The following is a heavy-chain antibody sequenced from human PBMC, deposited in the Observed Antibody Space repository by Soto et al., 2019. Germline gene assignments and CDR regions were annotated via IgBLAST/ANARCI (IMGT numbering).Heavy chain of an antibody. CDR2: IYHSGRT. CDR3: ARVPTP. V-gene: IGHV4-30-2*01. CDR1: GGSISSGGYS. Sequence: QLQLQESGSGLVKLSKTLSLTCAVSGGSISSGGYSWSWIRQPPGKGLEWIGYIYHSGRTFYNPSLKSRVTISLDRSKNQFSLKLSSVTAADTAVYFCARVPTPWGQGTLVTVSS. J-gene: IGHJ5*02.